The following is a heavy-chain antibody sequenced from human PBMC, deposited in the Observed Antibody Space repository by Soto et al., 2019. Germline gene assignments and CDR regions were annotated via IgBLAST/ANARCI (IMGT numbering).Heavy chain of an antibody. CDR2: IYYSGST. V-gene: IGHV4-39*01. J-gene: IGHJ4*02. CDR1: GGSISSSSYY. D-gene: IGHD6-13*01. CDR3: ARRGNSRQLGPFDY. Sequence: SETLSLTCTVSGGSISSSSYYWGWIRQPPGKGLEWIGSIYYSGSTYYNPSLKSRVTISVDTSKNQFSLKLSSVTAADTAVYYCARRGNSRQLGPFDYWGQGTLVTVSS.